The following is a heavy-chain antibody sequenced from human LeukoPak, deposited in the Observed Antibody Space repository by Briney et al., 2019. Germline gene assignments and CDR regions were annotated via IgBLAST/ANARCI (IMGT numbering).Heavy chain of an antibody. D-gene: IGHD3-22*01. CDR2: IYSGGST. CDR3: ARVAGDSSGYLFDY. V-gene: IGHV3-66*02. J-gene: IGHJ4*02. CDR1: GFTVSSNY. Sequence: PGGSLRLSCAASGFTVSSNYMSWVRRAPGKGLEWVSVIYSGGSTYYAGSVKGRFTISRDNSKNTLYLQMNSLRAEDTAVYYCARVAGDSSGYLFDYWGQGTLVTVSS.